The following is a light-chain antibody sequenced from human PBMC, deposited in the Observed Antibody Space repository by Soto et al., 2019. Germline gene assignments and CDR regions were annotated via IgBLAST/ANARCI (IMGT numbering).Light chain of an antibody. V-gene: IGKV3-11*01. CDR2: DVS. Sequence: EIVLTQSPATLSLSPGERATLSCRASQSVSSYLAWYQQKPGQAPTLVIYDVSTRATGIPARFSGSGSGTDFTLTISSLEPEDFAVYFCQQRSNWPFAFGGGTKVGIK. CDR1: QSVSSY. J-gene: IGKJ4*01. CDR3: QQRSNWPFA.